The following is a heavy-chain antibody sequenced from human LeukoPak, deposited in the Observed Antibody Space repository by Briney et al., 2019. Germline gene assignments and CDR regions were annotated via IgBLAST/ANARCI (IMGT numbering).Heavy chain of an antibody. J-gene: IGHJ4*02. CDR1: GYTFTGYH. CDR3: ARDYYDSSQPGY. Sequence: VASVKVSCKASGYTFTGYHVHWVRQAPGQGLEWVGWINANSGGRNYAQKFQGRVTMTRDTSISTAYMELSSLRSDDTAVYYCARDYYDSSQPGYWGQGTLVTVSS. V-gene: IGHV1-2*02. D-gene: IGHD3-22*01. CDR2: INANSGGR.